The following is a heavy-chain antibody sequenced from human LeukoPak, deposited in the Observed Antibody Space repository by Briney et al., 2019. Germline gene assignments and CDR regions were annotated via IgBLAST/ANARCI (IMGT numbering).Heavy chain of an antibody. CDR1: GFTFSSYW. D-gene: IGHD3-10*01. J-gene: IGHJ6*02. V-gene: IGHV3-74*01. Sequence: GGSLRLSCAASGFTFSSYWMHWVRQAPGKGLVWVSRIISDGSSATHADSVKGRFTMSRDNAKNMVYLQMNSLRAEDTAMYYCTRDRRYGGMDVWGQGTTVTVSS. CDR2: IISDGSSA. CDR3: TRDRRYGGMDV.